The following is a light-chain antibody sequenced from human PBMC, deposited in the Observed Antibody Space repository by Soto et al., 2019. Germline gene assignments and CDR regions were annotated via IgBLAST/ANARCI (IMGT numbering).Light chain of an antibody. Sequence: EIVMTQSPATLSVSPGERATLSCRASQSVSSNLAWYQQKPGQAPRLLIYGASTRATGIPARFSGSGSGTEFTPTISSLQSEDFAVYYCEQYNNLPTFGQGTKVEIK. CDR2: GAS. V-gene: IGKV3-15*01. J-gene: IGKJ1*01. CDR1: QSVSSN. CDR3: EQYNNLPT.